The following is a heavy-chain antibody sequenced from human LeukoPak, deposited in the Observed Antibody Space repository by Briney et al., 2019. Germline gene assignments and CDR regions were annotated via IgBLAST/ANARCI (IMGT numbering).Heavy chain of an antibody. CDR3: AKVGNRPNWNDGGYYYYGMDV. J-gene: IGHJ6*02. V-gene: IGHV3-23*01. D-gene: IGHD1-1*01. CDR1: GFTFSSYA. CDR2: ISGSGGST. Sequence: PGGSLRLSCAASGFTFSSYAMSWVRQAPGKGLEWVSAISGSGGSTYYADSVKGRFTISRDNSKNTLYLQMNSLRAEDTAVYYCAKVGNRPNWNDGGYYYYGMDVWGQGTTVTVSS.